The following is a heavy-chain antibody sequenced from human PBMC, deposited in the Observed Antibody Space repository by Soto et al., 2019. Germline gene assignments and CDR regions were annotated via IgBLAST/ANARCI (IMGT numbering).Heavy chain of an antibody. CDR3: AREGELLYGGNSDYYYPMDV. CDR2: IYYSGST. V-gene: IGHV4-39*07. D-gene: IGHD4-17*01. Sequence: PSETLSLTFAVCVCSISSCSYYWGWIRQPPGKGLEWIGSIYYSGSTYYNPSLKSRVIISVDTSKNQFSLKLSPVTAADTAVYYCAREGELLYGGNSDYYYPMDVWGQGTTVTVSS. CDR1: VCSISSCSYY. J-gene: IGHJ6*02.